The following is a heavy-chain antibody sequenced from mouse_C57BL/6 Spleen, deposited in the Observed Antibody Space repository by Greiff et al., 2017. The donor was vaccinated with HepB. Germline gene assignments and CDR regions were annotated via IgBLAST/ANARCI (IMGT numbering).Heavy chain of an antibody. Sequence: VQLQQSGAELVRPGTSVKVSCKASGYAFTNYLIEWVKQRPGQGLEWIGVINPGSGGTNYNEKFKGKATLTADKSSSTAYMQLSSLTSEDAAVYFCERGTTPRYFDYWGQGTTLTVSS. J-gene: IGHJ2*01. CDR2: INPGSGGT. CDR3: ERGTTPRYFDY. D-gene: IGHD1-1*01. CDR1: GYAFTNYL. V-gene: IGHV1-54*01.